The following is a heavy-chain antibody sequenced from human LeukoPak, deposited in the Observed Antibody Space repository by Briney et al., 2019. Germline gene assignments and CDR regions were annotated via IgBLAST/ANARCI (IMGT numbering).Heavy chain of an antibody. J-gene: IGHJ4*02. Sequence: PGGSLRLSCDGSGFTFSSHEMNWVRQAPGKGLEWISYISSTGSTIYYADSVRGRFTISRDNAKNSLFLQMNSLRAEDTAVYYCAKGWTSGFDYWGQGTLVTVSS. D-gene: IGHD2-15*01. CDR1: GFTFSSHE. CDR2: ISSTGSTI. V-gene: IGHV3-48*03. CDR3: AKGWTSGFDY.